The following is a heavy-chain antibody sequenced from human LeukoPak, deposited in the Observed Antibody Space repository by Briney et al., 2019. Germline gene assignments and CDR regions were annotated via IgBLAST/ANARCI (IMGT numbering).Heavy chain of an antibody. CDR2: ISHSGSI. J-gene: IGHJ3*02. Sequence: GGSLRLSCAASGFTFSSYAMNWVRQAPGKGLEWVSSISHSGSISYADSVKGRFTISRDNSKNTLYLQMSSLRAEDTAIYYCAKELTERWVIDAFDIWGQGTVVTVSS. V-gene: IGHV3-23*01. CDR1: GFTFSSYA. CDR3: AKELTERWVIDAFDI. D-gene: IGHD2-21*01.